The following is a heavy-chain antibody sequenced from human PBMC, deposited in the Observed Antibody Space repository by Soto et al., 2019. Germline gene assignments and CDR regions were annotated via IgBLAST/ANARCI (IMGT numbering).Heavy chain of an antibody. J-gene: IGHJ6*03. CDR2: IIPILGIA. V-gene: IGHV1-69*02. CDR1: GGTFSSYT. CDR3: ATSNTGYCSSTSCYDRYYYYYYMDV. Sequence: QVQLVQSGAEVKKPGSSVTVSCKASGGTFSSYTISWVRQAPGQGLEWMGRIIPILGIANYAQKFQGRVTITADKSTSTAYMELSSLRSEDTAVYYCATSNTGYCSSTSCYDRYYYYYYMDVWGKGTTVTVSS. D-gene: IGHD2-2*01.